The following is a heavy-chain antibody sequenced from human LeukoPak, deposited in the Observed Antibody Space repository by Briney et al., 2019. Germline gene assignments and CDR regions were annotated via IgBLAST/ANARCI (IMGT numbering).Heavy chain of an antibody. Sequence: SETLSPTCAVYGGSFSGYYWSWIRQPPGKGLEWIGEINHSGSTNYNPSLKSRVTISVDTSKNQFSLKLSSVTAADTAVYYCARVNYGSGSYYSPFDYWGQGTLVTVSS. CDR2: INHSGST. V-gene: IGHV4-34*01. CDR3: ARVNYGSGSYYSPFDY. J-gene: IGHJ4*02. CDR1: GGSFSGYY. D-gene: IGHD3-10*01.